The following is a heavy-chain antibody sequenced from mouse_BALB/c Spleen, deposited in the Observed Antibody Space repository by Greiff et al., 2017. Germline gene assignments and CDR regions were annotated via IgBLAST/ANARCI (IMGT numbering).Heavy chain of an antibody. V-gene: IGHV5-4*02. J-gene: IGHJ3*01. CDR2: ISDGGSYT. CDR3: ARPYDGYPAWFAY. Sequence: EVKLEESGGGLVKPGGSLKLSCAASGFTFSDYYMYWVRQTPEKGLEWVATISDGGSYTYYPDSVKGRFTISRDNAKNTLYLQMSSLKSEDTAMYYCARPYDGYPAWFAYWGQGTLVTVSA. CDR1: GFTFSDYY. D-gene: IGHD2-3*01.